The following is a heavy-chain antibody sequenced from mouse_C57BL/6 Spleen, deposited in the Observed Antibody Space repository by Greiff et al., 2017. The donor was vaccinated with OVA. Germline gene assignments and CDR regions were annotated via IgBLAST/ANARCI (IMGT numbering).Heavy chain of an antibody. D-gene: IGHD1-1*01. V-gene: IGHV5-16*01. CDR1: GFTFSDYY. J-gene: IGHJ4*01. Sequence: EVKLVESEGGLVQPGSSMKLSCTASGFTFSDYYMAWVRQVPEKGLEWVANINYDGSSTYYLDSLKSRFIISRDNAKNILYLQMSSLKSEDTATYYCARERGSSDYAMDYWGQGTSVTVSS. CDR2: INYDGSST. CDR3: ARERGSSDYAMDY.